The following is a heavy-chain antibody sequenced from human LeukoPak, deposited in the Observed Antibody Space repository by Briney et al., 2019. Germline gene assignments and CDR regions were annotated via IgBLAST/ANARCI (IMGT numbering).Heavy chain of an antibody. D-gene: IGHD3-10*01. CDR1: GGSISSYY. J-gene: IGHJ6*02. V-gene: IGHV4-4*07. Sequence: SETLPLTCTVSGGSISSYYWSWIRQPAGKGLEWIGRIYTSGSTNYNPSLKSRVTMSVDTSKNQFSLKLSSVTAADTAVYYCAREHGSGSYYSYYYGMDVWGQGTTVTVSS. CDR3: AREHGSGSYYSYYYGMDV. CDR2: IYTSGST.